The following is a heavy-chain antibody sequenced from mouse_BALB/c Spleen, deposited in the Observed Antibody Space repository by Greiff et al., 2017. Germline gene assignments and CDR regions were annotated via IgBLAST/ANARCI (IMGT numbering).Heavy chain of an antibody. V-gene: IGHV1-5*01. CDR3: TRKRAYGSSRYYYAMDY. CDR1: GYSFTSYW. Sequence: VQLKQSGDDLVKPGASVKMSCKASGYSFTSYWMHWVKQRPGQGLEWIGAIYPGNSDTSYNQKFKGKAKLTAVTSASTAYMELSSLTNEDSAVYYCTRKRAYGSSRYYYAMDYWGQGTSVTVSS. CDR2: IYPGNSDT. J-gene: IGHJ4*01. D-gene: IGHD1-1*01.